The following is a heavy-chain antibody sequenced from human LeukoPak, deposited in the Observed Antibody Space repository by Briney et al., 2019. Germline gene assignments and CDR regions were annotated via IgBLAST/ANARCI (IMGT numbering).Heavy chain of an antibody. D-gene: IGHD2-2*01. Sequence: ASVKVSCKASGYTFTSYDINWVRQATGQGLEWMGWMNPNSGNTGYAQKFQGRVTMTRNTSISTAYMELSSLRSADTAVYYCARAKRAYCSSTSCYFLGYWGQGTLVTVSS. CDR1: GYTFTSYD. CDR2: MNPNSGNT. V-gene: IGHV1-8*01. J-gene: IGHJ4*02. CDR3: ARAKRAYCSSTSCYFLGY.